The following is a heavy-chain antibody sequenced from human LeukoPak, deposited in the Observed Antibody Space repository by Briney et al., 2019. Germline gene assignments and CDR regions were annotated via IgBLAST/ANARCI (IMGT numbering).Heavy chain of an antibody. Sequence: GGSLRLSCAASGFTFSSYGMHWVRQAPGKGPEWVAVISYDGSNKYYADSVKGRFTISRDNSKNTLYLQMNSLRAEDTAVYYCAKGRGYSGYAPDYWGQGTLVTVSS. CDR3: AKGRGYSGYAPDY. CDR1: GFTFSSYG. V-gene: IGHV3-30*18. J-gene: IGHJ4*02. CDR2: ISYDGSNK. D-gene: IGHD5-12*01.